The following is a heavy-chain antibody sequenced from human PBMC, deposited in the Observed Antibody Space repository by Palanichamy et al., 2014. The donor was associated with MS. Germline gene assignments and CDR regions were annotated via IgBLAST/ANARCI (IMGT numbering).Heavy chain of an antibody. CDR1: GYSFTTSW. V-gene: IGHV5-51*01. D-gene: IGHD2-15*01. CDR2: IYPGDSDT. J-gene: IGHJ5*02. CDR3: ARLLRLGVVEIKGWLDP. Sequence: EVQLVQSGPEVKMPGESLKISCKGSGYSFTTSWIVWVRQMPGKGLEWMGVIYPGDSDTRYSPSFRGQVTISADKSISTAYLQWSSLRTSDTAIYYCARLLRLGVVEIKGWLDPWGQGTLVTVSS.